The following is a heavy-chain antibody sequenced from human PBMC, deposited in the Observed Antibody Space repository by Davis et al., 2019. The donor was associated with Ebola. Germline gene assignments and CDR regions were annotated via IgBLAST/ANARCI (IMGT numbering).Heavy chain of an antibody. J-gene: IGHJ4*02. Sequence: PSETLSLTCTVSGVSISTHYWNWIRQPPGKGLEWIGSVYYIGYTNYSPSPKSRVTISIDTSKNKFSLRLRSVTAADTAVYYCAERGGSVWGQGTLVTVSS. D-gene: IGHD3-16*01. CDR3: AERGGSV. CDR2: VYYIGYT. V-gene: IGHV4-59*11. CDR1: GVSISTHY.